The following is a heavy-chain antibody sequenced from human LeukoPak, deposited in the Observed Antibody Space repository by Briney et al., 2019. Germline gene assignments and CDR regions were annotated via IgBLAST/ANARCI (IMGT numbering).Heavy chain of an antibody. J-gene: IGHJ4*02. CDR3: AKARSYDFWSGYPPTGY. CDR1: GFTFSSYA. Sequence: GGSLRLSCAASGFTFSSYAMSWVRQAPGKGLEWVSAISGSGGSTYYADSVKARFTISRDNSKNTLYLQMNSLRAEDTAVYYCAKARSYDFWSGYPPTGYWGQGTLVTVSS. V-gene: IGHV3-23*01. D-gene: IGHD3-3*01. CDR2: ISGSGGST.